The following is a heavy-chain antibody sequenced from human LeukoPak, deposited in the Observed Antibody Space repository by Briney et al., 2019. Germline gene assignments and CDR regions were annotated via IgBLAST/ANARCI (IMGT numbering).Heavy chain of an antibody. Sequence: SGTLSLTCAVSGGSITSANWWSWVRQPPGKGLEWIGYIYYSGSTNYNPSLKSRVTISVDTSKNQFSLKLSSVTAADTAVYYCARGPKGYSGYENWFDPWGQGTLVTVSS. J-gene: IGHJ5*02. CDR2: IYYSGST. D-gene: IGHD5-12*01. CDR1: GGSITSANW. V-gene: IGHV4-59*01. CDR3: ARGPKGYSGYENWFDP.